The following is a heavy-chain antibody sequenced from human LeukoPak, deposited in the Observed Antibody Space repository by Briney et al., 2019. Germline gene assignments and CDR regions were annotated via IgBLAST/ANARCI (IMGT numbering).Heavy chain of an antibody. CDR2: ISSSGSTI. CDR1: GFTFSSYE. CDR3: AKGPNYFDS. V-gene: IGHV3-48*03. Sequence: GGSLRLSCAASGFTFSSYEMNWVRQAPGKGLEWVSYISSSGSTIYYADSVKGRFTISRDNAKNTLYLRMNSLRAEDTAMYFCAKGPNYFDSWGQGTLVTVSS. J-gene: IGHJ4*02.